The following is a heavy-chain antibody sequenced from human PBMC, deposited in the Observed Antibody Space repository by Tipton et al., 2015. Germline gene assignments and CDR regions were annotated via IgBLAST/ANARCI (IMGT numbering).Heavy chain of an antibody. CDR3: ARARGRHGGLFDS. J-gene: IGHJ4*02. V-gene: IGHV4-59*08. D-gene: IGHD4-23*01. CDR1: DGSMTGYY. Sequence: TLSLTCTVSDGSMTGYYWSWIRQPPGKGLEWVGYIYYSGSTNYNPSLKSRVTELLDTSKTQFSLSLTSVTAADTAVYYCARARGRHGGLFDSWGQGTLVTVSS. CDR2: IYYSGST.